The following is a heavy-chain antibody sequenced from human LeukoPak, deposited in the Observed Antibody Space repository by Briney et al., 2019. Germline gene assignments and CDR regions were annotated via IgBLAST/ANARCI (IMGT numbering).Heavy chain of an antibody. J-gene: IGHJ6*03. CDR1: RFTFGDYT. Sequence: GGSLRLSCTASRFTFGDYTMSWVRQAPGKGLEWVGFIRSNAYGGTTEYAASVKGRFTISRDDSKSIAYLQMNSLKTEDTAVYYCTRDQKGFYYYYYMDVWGKGTTVTISS. CDR3: TRDQKGFYYYYYMDV. CDR2: IRSNAYGGTT. V-gene: IGHV3-49*04.